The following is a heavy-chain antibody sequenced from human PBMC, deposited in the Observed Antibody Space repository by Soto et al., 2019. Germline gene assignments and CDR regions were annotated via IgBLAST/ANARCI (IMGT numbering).Heavy chain of an antibody. CDR2: TYYSGST. D-gene: IGHD2-15*01. J-gene: IGHJ5*02. CDR1: GGSISSYY. V-gene: IGHV4-59*01. CDR3: ARTYCSGGSCYPGGNWFDP. Sequence: SETLSLTCTVSGGSISSYYWSWIRQPPGKGLEWIGYTYYSGSTNYNPSLKSRVTMSVDTSRNQFSLELNSVTAADTAVYYCARTYCSGGSCYPGGNWFDPWGQGTLVTVSS.